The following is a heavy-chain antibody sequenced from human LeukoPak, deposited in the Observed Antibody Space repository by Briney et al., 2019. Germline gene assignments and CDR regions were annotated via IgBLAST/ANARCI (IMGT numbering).Heavy chain of an antibody. D-gene: IGHD4-11*01. V-gene: IGHV3-9*01. CDR1: GFTFSDYY. CDR2: ISWNSGSI. CDR3: AKDMRMTTSSFDY. Sequence: PGGSLRLSCAASGFTFSDYYMSWIRQAPGKGLEWVSGISWNSGSIGYADSVKGRFTISRDNAKNSLYLQMNSLRAEDTALYYCAKDMRMTTSSFDYWGQGTLVTVSS. J-gene: IGHJ4*02.